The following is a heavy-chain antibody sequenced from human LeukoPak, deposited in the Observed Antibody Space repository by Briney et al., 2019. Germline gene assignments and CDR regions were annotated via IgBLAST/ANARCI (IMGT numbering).Heavy chain of an antibody. J-gene: IGHJ2*01. CDR3: ARDIFRYFDL. Sequence: KPSETLSLTCTVSGGSIRNYYWNWIRQAPGKGLEWIGHIYSSGDTNYNPSLKSRVTMSLDTSKNQFSLKLSSVTAADTAVYYCARDIFRYFDLWGRGTLVTVSS. CDR2: IYSSGDT. V-gene: IGHV4-4*07. CDR1: GGSIRNYY.